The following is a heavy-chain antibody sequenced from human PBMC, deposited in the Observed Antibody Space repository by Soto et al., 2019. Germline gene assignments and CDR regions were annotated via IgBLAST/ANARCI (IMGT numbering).Heavy chain of an antibody. CDR1: NFSISSGYY. CDR2: IYRSGTN. J-gene: IGHJ4*02. CDR3: ERTLSGCYYSVFNY. Sequence: LCLTCVVSNFSISSGYYWGWIRHSPGKGLEWIASIYRSGTNSYNPSLKSRVTISVDPSKNQFSLIFTAVAAAATDVYYCERTLSGCYYSVFNYWGRGSLVTVSS. D-gene: IGHD1-26*01. V-gene: IGHV4-38-2*01.